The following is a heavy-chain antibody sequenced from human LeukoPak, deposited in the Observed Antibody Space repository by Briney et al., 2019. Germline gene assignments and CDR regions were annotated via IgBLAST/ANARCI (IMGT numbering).Heavy chain of an antibody. Sequence: SETLSLTCTVSGGSISSGDYYWSWIRQPPGKGLEWIGYIYYSGSTYYNPSLKSRVTISVDTSKNQFSLKLSSVTAADTAVYYCAREGYYDNYGMDVWGQGTTVTVSS. V-gene: IGHV4-30-4*01. J-gene: IGHJ6*02. CDR3: AREGYYDNYGMDV. D-gene: IGHD3-22*01. CDR1: GGSISSGDYY. CDR2: IYYSGST.